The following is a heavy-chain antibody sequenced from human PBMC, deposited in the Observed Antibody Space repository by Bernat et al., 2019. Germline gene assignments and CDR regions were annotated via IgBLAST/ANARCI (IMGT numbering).Heavy chain of an antibody. D-gene: IGHD3-10*01. J-gene: IGHJ4*02. CDR1: GFTFSSYG. CDR2: IWYDGSNE. CDR3: ARGFGGSGRALDY. V-gene: IGHV3-33*01. Sequence: QVQLVESGGGVVQPGRSLRLSCAASGFTFSSYGMHWVRQAPGKGLEWVAVIWYDGSNEYYADSVKGRFTISRDNSKNALYLQMNSLGAEDTAVYYCARGFGGSGRALDYWGQGTLVTVSS.